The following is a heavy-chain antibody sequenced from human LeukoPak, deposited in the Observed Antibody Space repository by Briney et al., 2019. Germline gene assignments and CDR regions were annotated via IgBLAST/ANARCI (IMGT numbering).Heavy chain of an antibody. CDR2: IYADGST. CDR1: GVSISSDNSY. V-gene: IGHV4-61*02. J-gene: IGHJ4*02. D-gene: IGHD1-26*01. CDR3: ARNASDSGTSYFDY. Sequence: SETLSLTCTVSGVSISSDNSYWNWIRQPAGKALEWIGRIYADGSTSYNPSLKSRVTISVDTSKNQFSLKLGSVTAADTAVYYCARNASDSGTSYFDYWGQGTLVTVSS.